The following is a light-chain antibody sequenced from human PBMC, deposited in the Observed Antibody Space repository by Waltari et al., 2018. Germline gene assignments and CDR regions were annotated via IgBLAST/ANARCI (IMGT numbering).Light chain of an antibody. V-gene: IGLV3-21*02. CDR3: QVWDSSSDPWA. Sequence: SYVLSQPPSVSVAPGQTARITCGGNNIEKKNVHWYQQNPGQAPVLVVYDDSARPSGISDRFSGSNSGNTATLTISRVEAGDEADYYCQVWDSSSDPWAFGGGTKLTVL. J-gene: IGLJ2*01. CDR2: DDS. CDR1: NIEKKN.